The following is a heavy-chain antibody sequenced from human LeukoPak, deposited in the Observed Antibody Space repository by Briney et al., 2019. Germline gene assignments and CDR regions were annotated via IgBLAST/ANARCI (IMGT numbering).Heavy chain of an antibody. D-gene: IGHD4-17*01. CDR2: ISWDGGST. Sequence: GGSLRLSRAASGFTFDDYAMHWVRQAPGKGLEWVSLISWDGGSTYYADSVKGRFTISRDNSKNSLYLQMNSLRAEDTALYYCAKSYGDYVYYFDYWGQGTLVTVSS. V-gene: IGHV3-43D*03. CDR1: GFTFDDYA. CDR3: AKSYGDYVYYFDY. J-gene: IGHJ4*02.